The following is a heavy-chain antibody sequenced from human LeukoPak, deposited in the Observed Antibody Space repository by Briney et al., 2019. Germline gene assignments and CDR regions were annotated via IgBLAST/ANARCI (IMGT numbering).Heavy chain of an antibody. CDR3: ASPDVGIVAPFDY. CDR2: ISYDGSNK. V-gene: IGHV3-30-3*01. J-gene: IGHJ4*02. Sequence: GGSLRLSCAASGFTFSSYAMHWVRQAPGKGLEWVAVISYDGSNKYYADSVKGRFTISRDNSKNTLYLQMNSLRAEDTAVYYCASPDVGIVAPFDYWGQGTLVTVSS. D-gene: IGHD5-12*01. CDR1: GFTFSSYA.